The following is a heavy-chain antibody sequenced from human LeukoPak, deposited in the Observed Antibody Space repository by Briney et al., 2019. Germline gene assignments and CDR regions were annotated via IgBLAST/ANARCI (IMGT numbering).Heavy chain of an antibody. V-gene: IGHV5-51*01. Sequence: GESLKISCKGSGYRFTSYWIAWVRQMPGKGLEWMGIIYPGDSETRYSPSFQGQVTISVDKSLSTAYLQWSSLKASDTAMYSCARAYCSSTTCYFYIAFDYWGQGTLVTVSS. CDR3: ARAYCSSTTCYFYIAFDY. J-gene: IGHJ4*02. CDR2: IYPGDSET. CDR1: GYRFTSYW. D-gene: IGHD2-2*01.